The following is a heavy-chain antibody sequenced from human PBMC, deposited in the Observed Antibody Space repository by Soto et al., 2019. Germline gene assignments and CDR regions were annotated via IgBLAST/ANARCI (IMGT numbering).Heavy chain of an antibody. Sequence: QLQLQESGPGLVKPSETLSLTCTVSGGSISSSSYYWGWIRQPPGKGLEWIGSIYYSGSTYYNPSLKSRVTISVDTSKNQFSLKLGSVTAADTAVYYCARHVYGSGSYYSYYYYYGMDVWGQGTTVTVSS. J-gene: IGHJ6*02. D-gene: IGHD3-10*01. CDR3: ARHVYGSGSYYSYYYYYGMDV. CDR1: GGSISSSSYY. CDR2: IYYSGST. V-gene: IGHV4-39*01.